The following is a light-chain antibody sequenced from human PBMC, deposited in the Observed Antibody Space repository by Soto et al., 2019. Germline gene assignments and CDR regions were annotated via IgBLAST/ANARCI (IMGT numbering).Light chain of an antibody. V-gene: IGKV1-8*01. CDR2: AAS. CDR3: QQYYSCTRT. Sequence: AIRMTQSPSSFSASTGERVTITCRASQGIGSYLAWYQQKPGKAPKLXIYAASTLQSGVQSMFSGSGSGTDFTLTISCLQSEDFATYYCQQYYSCTRTFGQGTKVDIK. CDR1: QGIGSY. J-gene: IGKJ1*01.